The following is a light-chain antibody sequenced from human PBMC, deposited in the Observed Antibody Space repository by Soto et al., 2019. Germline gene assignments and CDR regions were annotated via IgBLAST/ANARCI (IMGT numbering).Light chain of an antibody. V-gene: IGLV1-44*01. CDR2: RNN. CDR3: AAWDDSLNGHA. Sequence: QAVVTQPPSASGTPGQRVTISCSGSSSNIGSNTANWYQHLPGTAPKLLIYRNNQRPSGVPDRFSGSKSGTSASLAISGLQSEDEADYYCAAWDDSLNGHAFGGGTKLTVL. CDR1: SSNIGSNT. J-gene: IGLJ2*01.